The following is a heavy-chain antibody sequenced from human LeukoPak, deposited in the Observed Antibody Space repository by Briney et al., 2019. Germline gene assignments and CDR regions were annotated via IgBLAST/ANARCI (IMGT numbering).Heavy chain of an antibody. D-gene: IGHD4-11*01. CDR1: GYTFTSYD. V-gene: IGHV1-8*01. Sequence: ASVKVSCKASGYTFTSYDINWVRQATGQGLEWMGWMNPNSGNTGYAQKFQGRVTMTRNTSISTAYMELSSLRSEDTAVYYCARMINSNPPRLFDYWGQGTLVTVSS. CDR2: MNPNSGNT. J-gene: IGHJ4*02. CDR3: ARMINSNPPRLFDY.